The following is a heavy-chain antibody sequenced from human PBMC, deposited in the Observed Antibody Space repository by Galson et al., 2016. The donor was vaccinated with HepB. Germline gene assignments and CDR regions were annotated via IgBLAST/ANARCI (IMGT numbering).Heavy chain of an antibody. CDR3: ARPRTKGAYYYYMDV. Sequence: SLRLSCAASGSAFRNYGMHWVRQAPGKGLEWVAVIWYDGSNKYYADSVKGRFTISRDNSKNTLYLQMNSLRAEDTAVYYCARPRTKGAYYYYMDVWGKGTTVTVSS. V-gene: IGHV3-33*08. J-gene: IGHJ6*03. D-gene: IGHD1/OR15-1a*01. CDR1: GSAFRNYG. CDR2: IWYDGSNK.